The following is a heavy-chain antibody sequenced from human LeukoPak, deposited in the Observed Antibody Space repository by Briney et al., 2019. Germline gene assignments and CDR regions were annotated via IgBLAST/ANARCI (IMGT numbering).Heavy chain of an antibody. CDR3: ARVSSGYYLYYYYYYMDV. CDR1: GFTVSSNY. D-gene: IGHD3-22*01. CDR2: IYSGGST. V-gene: IGHV3-53*01. Sequence: GGSLRLSCAASGFTVSSNYMSWVRQAPGKGPEWVSVIYSGGSTYYADSVKGRFTISRDNSKNTLYLQMNSLRAEDTAVYYCARVSSGYYLYYYYYYMDVWGKGTTVTVSS. J-gene: IGHJ6*03.